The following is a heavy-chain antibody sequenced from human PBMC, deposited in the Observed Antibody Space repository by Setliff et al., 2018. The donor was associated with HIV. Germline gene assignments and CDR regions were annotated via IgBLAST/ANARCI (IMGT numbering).Heavy chain of an antibody. CDR2: ISGRSSDP. D-gene: IGHD6-19*01. Sequence: GGSLRLSCVASGFVFTNAWMTWVRQAPGKGLEWVSYISGRSSDPNYADSVKGRFTISRDNAKNSVYLQMSSLRAEDTAMYYCVRPVREPVDWGRGTLVTVPQ. J-gene: IGHJ4*02. V-gene: IGHV3-11*03. CDR1: GFVFTNAW. CDR3: VRPVREPVD.